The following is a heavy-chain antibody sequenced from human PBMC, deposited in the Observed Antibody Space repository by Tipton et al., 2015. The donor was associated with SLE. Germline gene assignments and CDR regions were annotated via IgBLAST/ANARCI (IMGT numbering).Heavy chain of an antibody. V-gene: IGHV3-53*05. CDR2: LYGGGIP. J-gene: IGHJ3*02. D-gene: IGHD3-22*01. Sequence: GSLRLSCAASGFSVSDYYMSWVRQAPGKGLEWVSILYGGGIPYYTDSVKGRFTISRDNSKNTLHLQMNSLTTEDTAVYYCARDSSGRDDAFDIWGQGTMVTVSS. CDR1: GFSVSDYY. CDR3: ARDSSGRDDAFDI.